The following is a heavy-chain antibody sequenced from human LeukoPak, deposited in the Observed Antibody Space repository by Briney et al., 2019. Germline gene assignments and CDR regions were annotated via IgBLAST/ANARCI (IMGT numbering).Heavy chain of an antibody. CDR3: ARSYYGSEFDS. D-gene: IGHD3-10*01. CDR1: GGSISSGGYY. J-gene: IGHJ4*02. CDR2: IYHSGST. V-gene: IGHV4-30-2*01. Sequence: SQTLSLTCTVSGGSISSGGYYWSWIRQPPGKGLEWIGYIYHSGSTYYNPSLKSRVTISVDRSKNQFSLKLSSVTAADTAVYYCARSYYGSEFDSWGQGTLVTVSS.